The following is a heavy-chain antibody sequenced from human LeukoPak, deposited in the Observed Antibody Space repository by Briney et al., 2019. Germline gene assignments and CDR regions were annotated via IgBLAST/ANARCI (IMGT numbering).Heavy chain of an antibody. CDR1: GFTFSSYS. CDR2: ISSSSSTI. V-gene: IGHV3-48*01. J-gene: IGHJ6*02. CDR3: AREAYYGSGGSYGMDV. D-gene: IGHD3-22*01. Sequence: GGSLRLSCAASGFTFSSYSMNWVRQAPGKGLEWVSYISSSSSTIYYADSVKGRFTISRDNAKNSLNLQMNSLRAEDTAIYYCAREAYYGSGGSYGMDVWGQGTTVTVSS.